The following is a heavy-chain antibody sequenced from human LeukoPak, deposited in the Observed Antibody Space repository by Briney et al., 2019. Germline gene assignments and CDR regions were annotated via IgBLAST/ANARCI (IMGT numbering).Heavy chain of an antibody. J-gene: IGHJ4*02. CDR1: GVSVITND. Sequence: GGSLRLSCAASGVSVITNDMTWVRQAPGKGREWVSVLYSDGNTKYADSVQGRFTISRDNSKNTLYLEMNSLRPDDTAVYYCARGVEPLAANTLAYWGQGTLVTVSS. CDR3: ARGVEPLAANTLAY. D-gene: IGHD3-16*01. CDR2: LYSDGNT. V-gene: IGHV3-53*01.